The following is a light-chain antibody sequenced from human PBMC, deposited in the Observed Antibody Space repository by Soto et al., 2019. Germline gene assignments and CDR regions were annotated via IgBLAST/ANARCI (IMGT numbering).Light chain of an antibody. J-gene: IGLJ2*01. Sequence: QSALTQPASVSGSPGQSITISCTGTSSDVGGYNYVSWYQQHPGKAPKLMIYDVSNRPSGVSNRFSGSKSGNTASLTISGLQAEDEADYYCISYTISSSWVFGGGTKLTVL. CDR3: ISYTISSSWV. V-gene: IGLV2-14*01. CDR2: DVS. CDR1: SSDVGGYNY.